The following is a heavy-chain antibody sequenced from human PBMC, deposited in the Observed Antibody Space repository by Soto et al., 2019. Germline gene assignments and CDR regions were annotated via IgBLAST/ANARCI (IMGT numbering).Heavy chain of an antibody. D-gene: IGHD3-9*01. CDR2: IYYSGST. V-gene: IGHV4-59*01. CDR1: GGSISSYY. CDR3: ARDILTGKRMGMDF. Sequence: PSETLSLTCTVSGGSISSYYWSWIRQPPGKGLEWIGYIYYSGSTNYNPSLKSRVTISVDTSKNQFSLKLSSVTAADTAVYYCARDILTGKRMGMDFWGQGTTVTVSS. J-gene: IGHJ6*02.